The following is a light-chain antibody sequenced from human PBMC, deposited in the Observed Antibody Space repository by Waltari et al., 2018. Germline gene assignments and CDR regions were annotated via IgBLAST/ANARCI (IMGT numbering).Light chain of an antibody. CDR3: SSQSSDNVVL. CDR2: DVS. CDR1: SSDGGGYNS. V-gene: IGLV2-14*03. J-gene: IGLJ2*01. Sequence: QSALTQPASVSGSPGQSITISCTGTSSDGGGYNSVSWYQDHPGQAPKVIIYDVSDRAPGLYERFSGCKNGNTASLTISALQAEDEADYYCSSQSSDNVVLFGGGTKLTVL.